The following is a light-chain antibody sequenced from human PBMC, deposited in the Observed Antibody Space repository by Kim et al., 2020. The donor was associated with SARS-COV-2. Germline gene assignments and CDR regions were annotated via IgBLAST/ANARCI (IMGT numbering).Light chain of an antibody. J-gene: IGKJ2*01. V-gene: IGKV3-20*01. CDR2: AAS. Sequence: EIVLTQSPGTLSFSPGERATLSCRASQSVRGSYLAWLQHKPGQAPRLLIHAASRRATGVPDRFSGSGSGTDFTLTISRLEPEDFAVYYCQQYGSLPYTFGQGTKLEI. CDR1: QSVRGSY. CDR3: QQYGSLPYT.